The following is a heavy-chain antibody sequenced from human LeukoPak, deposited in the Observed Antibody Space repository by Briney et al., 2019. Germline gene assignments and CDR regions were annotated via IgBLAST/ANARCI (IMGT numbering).Heavy chain of an antibody. V-gene: IGHV3-30*04. J-gene: IGHJ6*03. CDR2: ISYDGSNK. D-gene: IGHD1-1*01. Sequence: SGGSLRLSCAASGFTFSSYAMHWVRQAPGKGLEWVAVISYDGSNKYYADSVKGRFTISRDNSKNTLYLQMNSLRAEDTAVYYCARDEQLGYYYYMDVWGKGTTVTVSS. CDR1: GFTFSSYA. CDR3: ARDEQLGYYYYMDV.